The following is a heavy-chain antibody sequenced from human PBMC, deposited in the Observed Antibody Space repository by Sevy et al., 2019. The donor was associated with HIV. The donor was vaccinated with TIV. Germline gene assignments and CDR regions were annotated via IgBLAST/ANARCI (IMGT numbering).Heavy chain of an antibody. J-gene: IGHJ4*02. V-gene: IGHV3-30*18. CDR1: GFTFSSYG. D-gene: IGHD6-19*01. CDR3: AKDPIAVAGSLRCYFDY. CDR2: ISYDGSNK. Sequence: GGSLRLSCAASGFTFSSYGMHWVRQAPGKGLEWVAVISYDGSNKYYADSVKGRFTISRDNSKNTLYLQMNSLRGDDTAVFYCAKDPIAVAGSLRCYFDYWGQGTLVTVSS.